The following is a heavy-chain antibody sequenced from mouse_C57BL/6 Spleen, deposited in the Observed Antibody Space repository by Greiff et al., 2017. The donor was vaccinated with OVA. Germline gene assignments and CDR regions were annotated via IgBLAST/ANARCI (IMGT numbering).Heavy chain of an antibody. V-gene: IGHV5-9-1*02. CDR2: ISSGGDYI. J-gene: IGHJ4*01. CDR3: TSYDYDVGYAMDY. Sequence: EVHLVESGEGLVKPGGSLKLSCAASGFTFSSYAMSWVRQTPEKRLEWVAYISSGGDYIYYADTVKGRFTISRDNARNTLYLQMSSLKSEDTAMYYCTSYDYDVGYAMDYWGQGTSVTVSS. D-gene: IGHD2-4*01. CDR1: GFTFSSYA.